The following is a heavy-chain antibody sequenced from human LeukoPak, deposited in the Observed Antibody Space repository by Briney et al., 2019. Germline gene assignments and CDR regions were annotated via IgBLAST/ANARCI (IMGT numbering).Heavy chain of an antibody. D-gene: IGHD4-23*01. CDR2: IYDSGST. V-gene: IGHV4-38-2*01. Sequence: SETLSLTCAVSGYSISSGYYWGWIRQPPGKGLEWIGSIYDSGSTYYNPSLKSRVTISVDTSKNQFSLKLSSVTAADTAVYYCARRRTTEVTPDYAFDIWGQGTMVTVSS. CDR1: GYSISSGYY. CDR3: ARRRTTEVTPDYAFDI. J-gene: IGHJ3*02.